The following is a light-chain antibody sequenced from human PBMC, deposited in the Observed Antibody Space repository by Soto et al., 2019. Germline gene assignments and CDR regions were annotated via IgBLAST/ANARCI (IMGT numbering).Light chain of an antibody. CDR3: QQRSNWPPVT. Sequence: EIVLTQSPATLSLSPGERATLSCRASQSVSSYLAWYQQKPGQAPRLLIYDASNRATGIPDRFSGSGSGTDFTLIISSVEAEDFAIYYCQQRSNWPPVTFGGGTEVEIK. J-gene: IGKJ4*01. V-gene: IGKV3-11*01. CDR1: QSVSSY. CDR2: DAS.